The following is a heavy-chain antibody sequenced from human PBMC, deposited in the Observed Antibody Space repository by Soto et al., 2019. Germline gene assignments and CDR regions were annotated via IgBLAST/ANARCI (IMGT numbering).Heavy chain of an antibody. CDR3: AWDFWSGYYSRSAFDI. CDR2: INHSGST. D-gene: IGHD3-3*01. Sequence: SETLSLTCSVYGGSFSGYYWSWIRQPPGKGLEWIGKINHSGSTNYNPSLKSRVTISVDTAKNQFSLKLSSVTAADTAVYYCAWDFWSGYYSRSAFDIWGQGTMVTVSS. CDR1: GGSFSGYY. J-gene: IGHJ3*02. V-gene: IGHV4-34*01.